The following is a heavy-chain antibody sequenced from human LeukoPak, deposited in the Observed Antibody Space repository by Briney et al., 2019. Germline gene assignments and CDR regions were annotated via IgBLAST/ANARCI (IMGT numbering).Heavy chain of an antibody. V-gene: IGHV3-74*01. Sequence: PGGSLRLSCAASGFTFSSYWMHWVRQAPGKGLVWVSRINPDGSRTSYADSAKGRFTISRDNAKDTLYLQMNSLRAEDTAVYYCARVETGQWYFDLWGRGTLVTVSS. CDR3: ARVETGQWYFDL. CDR2: INPDGSRT. D-gene: IGHD1-14*01. CDR1: GFTFSSYW. J-gene: IGHJ2*01.